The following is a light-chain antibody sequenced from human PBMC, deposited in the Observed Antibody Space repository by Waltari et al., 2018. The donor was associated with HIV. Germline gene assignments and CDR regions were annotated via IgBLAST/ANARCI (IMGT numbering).Light chain of an antibody. CDR3: QQYNNWPPYT. J-gene: IGKJ2*01. CDR1: QSVSRN. CDR2: GAS. Sequence: EIVMTQSPATLSVSPGERAIFSCRASQSVSRNLAWYQQKPGQAPRLLINGASTRATGIPARFSGSGSGTEFTLTISSLQSGDFAVYYCQQYNNWPPYTFGQGTKLEIK. V-gene: IGKV3-15*01.